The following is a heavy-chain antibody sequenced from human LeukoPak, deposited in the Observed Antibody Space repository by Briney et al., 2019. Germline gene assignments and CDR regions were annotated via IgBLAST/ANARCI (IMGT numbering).Heavy chain of an antibody. J-gene: IGHJ4*02. V-gene: IGHV3-7*03. CDR2: INHNGNVN. Sequence: GGSLRLSCAASGFTFSSYWMNWARQAPGKGLEWVASINHNGNVNYYVDSVKGRFTISRDNAKNSLYLQMNSLRAEDTALYYCARSNGDYYRIDYWGQGTLVTVSS. CDR3: ARSNGDYYRIDY. CDR1: GFTFSSYW. D-gene: IGHD4-17*01.